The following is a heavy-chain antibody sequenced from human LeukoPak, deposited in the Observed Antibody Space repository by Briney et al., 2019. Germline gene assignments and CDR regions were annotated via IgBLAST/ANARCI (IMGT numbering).Heavy chain of an antibody. CDR2: IRSRTYGGTT. CDR1: GFTFGDYA. Sequence: GGSLRLSCTASGFTFGDYAMNWVRQAPGKGLEWVGFIRSRTYGGTTDYAASVKGRFTISRDDSKSIAYLLMNSLKTEDTAVYYCATAPRYHDFWSGYYRGDDYWGQGTLVTVSS. V-gene: IGHV3-49*04. D-gene: IGHD3-3*01. CDR3: ATAPRYHDFWSGYYRGDDY. J-gene: IGHJ4*02.